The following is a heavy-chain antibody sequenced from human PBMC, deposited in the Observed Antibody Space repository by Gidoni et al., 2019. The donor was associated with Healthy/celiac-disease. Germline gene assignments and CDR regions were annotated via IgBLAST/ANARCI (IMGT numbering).Heavy chain of an antibody. CDR1: GCTCSNAW. J-gene: IGHJ6*02. CDR2: ITSKTDGGTT. Sequence: EVQLVESGGGLVKPGGSLRLSCAASGCTCSNAWMSWVRQARGKGLEWVGRITSKTDGGTTDYAAPVQGRFTISRDDSKNTLYLQMNSLKTEDTAVYYCTISPCSGGSCYYYYGMDVWGQGTTVTVSS. V-gene: IGHV3-15*01. CDR3: TISPCSGGSCYYYYGMDV. D-gene: IGHD2-15*01.